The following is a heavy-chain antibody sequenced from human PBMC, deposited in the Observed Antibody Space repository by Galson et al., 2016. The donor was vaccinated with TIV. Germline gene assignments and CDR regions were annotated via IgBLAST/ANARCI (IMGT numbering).Heavy chain of an antibody. CDR3: ARVSSWYYVDF. V-gene: IGHV3-21*01. J-gene: IGHJ4*02. Sequence: SLRLSCAASGFTFSLSSMNWVRQAPGRGLEWVSSISSGSSYIYYADSVKGRFTISRDNAKESLFLQMDSLRVEDTAVYYCARVSSWYYVDFWGQGTLITVSS. D-gene: IGHD6-13*01. CDR1: GFTFSLSS. CDR2: ISSGSSYI.